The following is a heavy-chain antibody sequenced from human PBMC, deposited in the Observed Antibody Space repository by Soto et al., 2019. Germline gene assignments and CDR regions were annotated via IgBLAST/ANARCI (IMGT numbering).Heavy chain of an antibody. CDR1: KFTFEDYS. D-gene: IGHD2-2*01. CDR2: ISWNGGST. V-gene: IGHV3-9*01. J-gene: IGHJ3*02. Sequence: EVQLVESGGGLVQPGRSLRLSCKASKFTFEDYSMHWVRQAPGKGLEWVSGISWNGGSTGYAESVRGRFTISRDNVNNSLSLQMNSLGTADTALYYCANGLSTTTFCAFEIWGQGTMVTVSS. CDR3: ANGLSTTTFCAFEI.